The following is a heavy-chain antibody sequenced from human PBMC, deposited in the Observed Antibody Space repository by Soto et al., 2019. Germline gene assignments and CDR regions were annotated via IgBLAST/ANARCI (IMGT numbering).Heavy chain of an antibody. CDR2: IYHSGST. D-gene: IGHD6-19*01. Sequence: PSETLSLTCAVSGGSISSSNWWSWVRQPPGKGLEWIGEIYHSGSTNYNPSLKSRVTISVDKSKNQFSLKLSSVTAADTAVYYCARDIGYSSGWYVGFDYWGQGTLVTVSS. J-gene: IGHJ4*02. CDR1: GGSISSSNW. CDR3: ARDIGYSSGWYVGFDY. V-gene: IGHV4-4*02.